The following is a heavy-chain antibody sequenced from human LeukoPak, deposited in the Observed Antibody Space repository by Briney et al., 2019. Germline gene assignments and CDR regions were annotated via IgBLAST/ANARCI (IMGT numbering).Heavy chain of an antibody. Sequence: GAPVKVSCKASGGTFSSYAISWVRQAPGQGLEWMGGIIPIFGTANYAQKFQGRVTITADESTSTAYMELSSLKSEDTAVYYCAREEMATDLGAFDIWGQGTMVTVSS. CDR2: IIPIFGTA. D-gene: IGHD5-24*01. V-gene: IGHV1-69*13. CDR3: AREEMATDLGAFDI. CDR1: GGTFSSYA. J-gene: IGHJ3*02.